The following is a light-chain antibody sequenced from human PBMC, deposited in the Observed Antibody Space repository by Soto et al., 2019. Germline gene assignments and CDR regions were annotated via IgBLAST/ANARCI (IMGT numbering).Light chain of an antibody. CDR3: SSYAGSNNLG. V-gene: IGLV1-47*01. CDR2: RNN. Sequence: QSVLTQPPSASGTPGQGVTISCSGSTSNIGSNYVYWYQQLPGTAPKLLIYRNNQRPSGVPDRFSGSKSGNTASLTVSGLQAEDEADYYCSSYAGSNNLGFGTGTKVTVL. J-gene: IGLJ1*01. CDR1: TSNIGSNY.